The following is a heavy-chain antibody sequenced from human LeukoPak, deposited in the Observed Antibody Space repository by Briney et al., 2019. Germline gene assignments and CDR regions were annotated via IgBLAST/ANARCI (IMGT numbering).Heavy chain of an antibody. V-gene: IGHV4-39*07. Sequence: PSETLSLTCTVSGGSISSGSYCWGWIRQPPGKGLEWIGSMYYSGSTYNNPSLKSRVTISVNTSKNQFSLKLSSVTAADTAVYYCARVEEGYGSGRRENYYYYYMDVWGKGTTVTISS. CDR1: GGSISSGSYC. D-gene: IGHD3-10*01. CDR2: MYYSGST. CDR3: ARVEEGYGSGRRENYYYYYMDV. J-gene: IGHJ6*03.